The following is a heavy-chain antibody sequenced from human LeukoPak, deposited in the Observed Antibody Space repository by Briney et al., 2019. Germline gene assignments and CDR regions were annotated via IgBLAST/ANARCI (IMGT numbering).Heavy chain of an antibody. J-gene: IGHJ4*02. CDR2: IYYSGST. D-gene: IGHD6-19*01. CDR3: ARIGMGSGWYYFDY. V-gene: IGHV4-59*01. Sequence: PSERLSLTCTVSGGSISSYYWSLIRQPPGKGLEWIGYIYYSGSTNYNPSLKSRVTISVDTSKNQFSLKLSSVTAADTAVYYCARIGMGSGWYYFDYWGQGTLVTVSS. CDR1: GGSISSYY.